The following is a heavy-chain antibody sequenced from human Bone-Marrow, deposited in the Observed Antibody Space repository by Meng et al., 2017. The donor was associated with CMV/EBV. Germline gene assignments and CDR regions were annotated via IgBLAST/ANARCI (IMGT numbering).Heavy chain of an antibody. V-gene: IGHV1-2*02. J-gene: IGHJ6*02. CDR2: INPNSGGT. CDR1: GYTFTGYY. Sequence: ASVKVSCKASGYTFTGYYMHWVRQAPGQGLEWMGWINPNSGGTNYAQKFQGRVTMTRDTSTSTVYMELSSLRSEDTAVYYCARDIQWGMDVWGQGTTVTVSS. D-gene: IGHD2-21*01. CDR3: ARDIQWGMDV.